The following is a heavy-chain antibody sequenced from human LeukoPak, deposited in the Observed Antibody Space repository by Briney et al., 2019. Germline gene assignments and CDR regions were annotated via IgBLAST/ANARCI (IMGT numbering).Heavy chain of an antibody. J-gene: IGHJ4*02. CDR3: AKDRHYSSSIMGI. CDR1: GFTFSSYG. CDR2: ISYDGSNK. V-gene: IGHV3-30*18. D-gene: IGHD6-19*01. Sequence: PGGSLRLSCAASGFTFSSYGMHWVRQAPGKGLEWVAVISYDGSNKYYADSVKGRFTISRDNSKNTLYLQMNSLRAEDTAVYYCAKDRHYSSSIMGIWGQGTLVTVSS.